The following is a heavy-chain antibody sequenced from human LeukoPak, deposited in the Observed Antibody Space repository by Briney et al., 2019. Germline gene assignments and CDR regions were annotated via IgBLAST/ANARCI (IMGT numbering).Heavy chain of an antibody. CDR3: AKGPKIVAKHYLDY. J-gene: IGHJ4*02. CDR1: GFTFSSYA. Sequence: GGSLRLSCAASGFTFSSYAMHWVRQAPGKGLEWVAVISYDGSNKYYADSVKGRFTISRDNSKNTLYLQMSSLRAEDTAVYYCAKGPKIVAKHYLDYWGQGTLVTVSS. CDR2: ISYDGSNK. V-gene: IGHV3-30-3*01. D-gene: IGHD5-12*01.